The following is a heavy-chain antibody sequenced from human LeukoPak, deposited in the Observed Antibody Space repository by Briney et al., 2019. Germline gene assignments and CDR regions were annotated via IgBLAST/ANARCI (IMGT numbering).Heavy chain of an antibody. V-gene: IGHV3-7*05. CDR3: ARDESGDSYGLC. CDR2: IKQDGSRK. CDR1: GFTFSSYW. Sequence: GGSLRLSCAVSGFTFSSYWMNWVRQAPGKGLEWVANIKQDGSRKYYVDSVRGRFTISRDNAKNSLYLQLNSLRAEDTAVYYCARDESGDSYGLCWGQGTLVTVSS. J-gene: IGHJ4*02. D-gene: IGHD5-18*01.